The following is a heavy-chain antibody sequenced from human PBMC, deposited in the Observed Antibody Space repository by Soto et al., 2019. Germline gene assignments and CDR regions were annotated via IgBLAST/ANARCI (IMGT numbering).Heavy chain of an antibody. D-gene: IGHD6-6*01. CDR1: GFTFSSYG. Sequence: PGGSLRLSCAASGFTFSSYGMHWVRQAPGKGLEWVAVISYDGSNKYYADSVKGRFTISRDNSKNTLYLQMSSLRAEDTAVYYCAKDLLSSSSDHYYYYGMDVWGQGTTVTVSS. CDR2: ISYDGSNK. J-gene: IGHJ6*02. V-gene: IGHV3-30*18. CDR3: AKDLLSSSSDHYYYYGMDV.